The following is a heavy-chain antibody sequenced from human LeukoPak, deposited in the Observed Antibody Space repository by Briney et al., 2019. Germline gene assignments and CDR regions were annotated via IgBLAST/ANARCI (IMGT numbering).Heavy chain of an antibody. D-gene: IGHD4-11*01. CDR3: ARGPNYSNYGSAYYYYMDV. CDR1: GYTFTTYG. J-gene: IGHJ6*03. V-gene: IGHV1-18*01. Sequence: ASVKVSCKASGYTFTTYGISWVRQAPGQGLEWMGWISAYNGNTNYAQKLQGRLTMTTDTSTSTAYMELRSLRSEDTAVYYCARGPNYSNYGSAYYYYMDVWGKGTTVTVSS. CDR2: ISAYNGNT.